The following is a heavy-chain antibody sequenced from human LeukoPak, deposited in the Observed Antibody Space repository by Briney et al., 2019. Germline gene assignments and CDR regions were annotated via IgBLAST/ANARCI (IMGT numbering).Heavy chain of an antibody. V-gene: IGHV5-51*01. D-gene: IGHD3-10*01. CDR3: ARWRGRIWFGEGAPYYFDY. J-gene: IGHJ4*02. CDR2: IYPGDSDT. Sequence: GESLKISCKGSGYSFTSYWIGWVRQMPGKGLEWMGIIYPGDSDTRYSPSFQGQVTISADKSISTAYLQWSSLKASDTAMYYCARWRGRIWFGEGAPYYFDYWGQGTLVTVSS. CDR1: GYSFTSYW.